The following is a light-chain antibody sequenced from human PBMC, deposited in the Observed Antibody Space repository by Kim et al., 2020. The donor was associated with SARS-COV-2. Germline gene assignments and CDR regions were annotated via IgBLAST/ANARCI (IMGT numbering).Light chain of an antibody. V-gene: IGKV1-5*03. J-gene: IGKJ1*01. CDR2: KTS. CDR3: QQYHTHST. CDR1: QNVNIW. Sequence: PASVGDTVTITCRASQNVNIWLAWYQQKPGQVPKILFHKTSGLQGAVPSRFSGGGSGTDFTLTISSLQPDDFATYYCQQYHTHSTFGQGTKVDIK.